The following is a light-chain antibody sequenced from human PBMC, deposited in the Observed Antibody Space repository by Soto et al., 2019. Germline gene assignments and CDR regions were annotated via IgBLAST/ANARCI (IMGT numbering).Light chain of an antibody. J-gene: IGKJ5*01. Sequence: DIQLTQSPSFLSASVGDRVTITCRASPGLSSDLAWYQQKPGKAPKLLIYAASTLQSGVPSRFSGSGSGTEFTLTSSSRQPEDCATYYCQQLNSYPITCGQGTRLEMK. CDR3: QQLNSYPIT. CDR2: AAS. CDR1: PGLSSD. V-gene: IGKV1-9*01.